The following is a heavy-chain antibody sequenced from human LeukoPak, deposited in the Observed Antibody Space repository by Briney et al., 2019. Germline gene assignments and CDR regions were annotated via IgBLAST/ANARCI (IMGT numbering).Heavy chain of an antibody. D-gene: IGHD3-10*01. Sequence: GGSLRLSCAASGFTFSSYAMHWVRQAPGKGLEWVAVISYDGSNKYYADSVKDRFTISRDNSKNTLYLQMNSLRAEDTAVYYCARDSYYGSGKIDYWGQGTLVTVSS. J-gene: IGHJ4*02. V-gene: IGHV3-30-3*01. CDR3: ARDSYYGSGKIDY. CDR2: ISYDGSNK. CDR1: GFTFSSYA.